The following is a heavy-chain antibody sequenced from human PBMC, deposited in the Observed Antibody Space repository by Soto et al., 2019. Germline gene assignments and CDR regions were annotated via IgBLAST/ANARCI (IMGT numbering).Heavy chain of an antibody. CDR2: IKQDGSEK. Sequence: PGGSLRLSCAASGFTFSSYSMSWVRQAPGKGLEWVANIKQDGSEKYYVDSVKGRFTISRDNAKNSLYLQMNSLRAEDTTVYYSAKDPPAAIAAAGVRSDYGGRGSLVTVAS. V-gene: IGHV3-7*03. CDR1: GFTFSSYS. CDR3: AKDPPAAIAAAGVRSDY. J-gene: IGHJ4*02. D-gene: IGHD6-13*01.